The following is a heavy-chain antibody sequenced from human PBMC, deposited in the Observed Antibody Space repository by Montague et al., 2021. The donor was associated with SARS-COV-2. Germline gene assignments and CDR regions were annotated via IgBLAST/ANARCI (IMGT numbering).Heavy chain of an antibody. V-gene: IGHV4-31*11. Sequence: TLSLTCAVYGGSFSGYYWNWIRQHPGKGLEWIGYIYSSGTTYYNPSLRSRVTISVDTSKKQFSLKLKSMSAADTAVYYCARVGNYLGVYWGQGILVTVSS. CDR3: ARVGNYLGVY. CDR1: GGSFSGYY. CDR2: IYSSGTT. D-gene: IGHD3-10*01. J-gene: IGHJ4*02.